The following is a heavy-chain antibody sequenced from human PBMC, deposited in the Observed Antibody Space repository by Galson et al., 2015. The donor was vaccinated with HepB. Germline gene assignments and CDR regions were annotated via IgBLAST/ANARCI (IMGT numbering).Heavy chain of an antibody. Sequence: PALVKPTQTLTLTCTFSGFSLSTSGVSVGWIRQPPGKALEWLALIFWDDDERYSPSLKNRLTITKDTSKNQVVLTMTNMDPVDTATYYCAHRRFYNWTPGWFDPWGQGTLVTVSS. CDR1: GFSLSTSGVS. V-gene: IGHV2-5*02. CDR3: AHRRFYNWTPGWFDP. D-gene: IGHD1-20*01. J-gene: IGHJ5*02. CDR2: IFWDDDE.